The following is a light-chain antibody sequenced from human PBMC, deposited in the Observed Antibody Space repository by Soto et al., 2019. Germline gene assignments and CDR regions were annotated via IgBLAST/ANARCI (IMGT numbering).Light chain of an antibody. V-gene: IGKV1-9*01. CDR2: AAS. J-gene: IGKJ5*01. CDR1: QGISSS. CDR3: QQLKSNLIT. Sequence: DVQLTQSPSFLSAVVGDRVTITCRASQGISSSLAWYQQKPGEAPKLLIYAASTLQSGVPPRFSGSGSGTEFTLTISSLQPEDFATYYCQQLKSNLITFGQGTRLAIK.